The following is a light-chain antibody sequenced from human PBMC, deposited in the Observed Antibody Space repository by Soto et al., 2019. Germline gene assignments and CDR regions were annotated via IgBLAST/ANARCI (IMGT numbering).Light chain of an antibody. Sequence: DIVMTQSADSLAVSLGERATINCKSSQSVLYSSDNKNYLAWYQQKPGQPPKLLISWASTRDSGVPDRFSGSGSGPDFTLTISSLQTEDVAIYYCQQYYSMPPTFGQGTKVEIK. CDR2: WAS. J-gene: IGKJ1*01. V-gene: IGKV4-1*01. CDR3: QQYYSMPPT. CDR1: QSVLYSSDNKNY.